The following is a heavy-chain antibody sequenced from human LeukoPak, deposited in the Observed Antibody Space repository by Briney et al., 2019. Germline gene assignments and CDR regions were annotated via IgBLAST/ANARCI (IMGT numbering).Heavy chain of an antibody. CDR1: GGSISSSSYY. D-gene: IGHD4-17*01. CDR3: ARDRSYGDYKRGDY. J-gene: IGHJ4*02. Sequence: SETLSLTCTVSGGSISSSSYYWGWIRQPPGKGLEWIGSIYYSGSTYYNPSLKSRVTISVDTSKNQFSLKLSSVTAADTAVYYCARDRSYGDYKRGDYWGQGTLVTVSS. CDR2: IYYSGST. V-gene: IGHV4-39*07.